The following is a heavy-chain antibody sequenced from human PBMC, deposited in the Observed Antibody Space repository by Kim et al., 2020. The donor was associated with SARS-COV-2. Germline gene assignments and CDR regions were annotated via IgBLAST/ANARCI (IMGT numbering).Heavy chain of an antibody. D-gene: IGHD4-17*01. V-gene: IGHV3-30*01. Sequence: DSVKGRFTISRDNSKNTLYLQMNSLRAEDTAVYYCARDGGDYGDYGGLDYWGQGTLVTVSS. J-gene: IGHJ4*02. CDR3: ARDGGDYGDYGGLDY.